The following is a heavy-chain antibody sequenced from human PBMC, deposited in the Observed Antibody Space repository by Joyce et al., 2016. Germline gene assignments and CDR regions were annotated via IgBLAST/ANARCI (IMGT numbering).Heavy chain of an antibody. Sequence: EVQLVESGGGLIQPGGSLRLSCAASGVTVSNNYMTWVGQAPGKGLEWVSFIYSGGDTYYEDSVKGRFTISRDKNTLYLQMNSLRVEDTAVYYCARVPGFHWGQGTLVTVSS. V-gene: IGHV3-53*01. CDR3: ARVPGFH. CDR1: GVTVSNNY. J-gene: IGHJ4*02. CDR2: IYSGGDT.